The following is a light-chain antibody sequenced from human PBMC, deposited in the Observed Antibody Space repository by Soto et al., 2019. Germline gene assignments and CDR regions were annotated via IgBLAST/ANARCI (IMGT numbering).Light chain of an antibody. V-gene: IGKV3-11*01. CDR2: DAS. CDR1: QSVSSY. CDR3: QQRSNWPRK. Sequence: EIVLTQSPATLSLSPGERATLSCRASQSVSSYLAWYQQKPGQAPRLLIYDASNRATGITARFSGSGSVTDFTLTISSLEPEYFAVYYCQQRSNWPRKFGQGTKVEIK. J-gene: IGKJ1*01.